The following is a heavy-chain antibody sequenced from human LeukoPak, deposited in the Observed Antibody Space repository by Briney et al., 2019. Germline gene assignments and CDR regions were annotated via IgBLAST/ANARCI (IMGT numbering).Heavy chain of an antibody. D-gene: IGHD6-13*01. CDR2: ISAYNGNT. CDR3: AREEGVRQQLEPLDY. CDR1: GGTFSSYA. Sequence: ASVKVSCKASGGTFSSYAISWVRQAPGQGLEWMGWISAYNGNTNYAQKLQGRVTMTTDTSTSTAYMELRSLRSDDTAVYYCAREEGVRQQLEPLDYWGQGTLVTVSS. J-gene: IGHJ4*02. V-gene: IGHV1-18*01.